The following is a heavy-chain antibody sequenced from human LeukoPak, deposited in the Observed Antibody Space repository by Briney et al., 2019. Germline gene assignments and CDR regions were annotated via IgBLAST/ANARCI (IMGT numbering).Heavy chain of an antibody. CDR1: GFTFSSYD. CDR3: ARDLTGRNYFDY. J-gene: IGHJ4*02. Sequence: ARSLTLSCAASGFTFSSYDMHWVRQAPGKGLEWVAVIWYDGSNKYYADSVKGRFTISRDNSKNTLYLQMNSLRAEDTAVYYCARDLTGRNYFDYWGQGTLVTVSS. CDR2: IWYDGSNK. D-gene: IGHD3-9*01. V-gene: IGHV3-33*01.